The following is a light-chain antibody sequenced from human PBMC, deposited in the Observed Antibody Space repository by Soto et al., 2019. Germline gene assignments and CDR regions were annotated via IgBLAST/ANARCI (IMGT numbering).Light chain of an antibody. Sequence: LTQPASVSGSPGQSVTISCTGTSSDVGGYDYVSWYQHHPGKAPKLVIYDVTYRPSGVSDRFSGSKSANTASLTISGLQAEDEADYYCSSYTSSSTYVFGTGTKVT. CDR3: SSYTSSSTYV. V-gene: IGLV2-14*01. CDR1: SSDVGGYDY. CDR2: DVT. J-gene: IGLJ1*01.